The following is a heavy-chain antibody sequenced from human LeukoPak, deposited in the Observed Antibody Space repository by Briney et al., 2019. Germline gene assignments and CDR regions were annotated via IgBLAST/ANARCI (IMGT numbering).Heavy chain of an antibody. J-gene: IGHJ6*02. V-gene: IGHV4-39*02. CDR1: GGSIYSSSYY. CDR2: IFHSGRT. Sequence: TSEALSLTCTVSGGSIYSSSYYWGWIRQPPGKGLEWIGSIFHSGRTYYNPSLKSRVTISVDMSKGQFSLKVRSVTAADTAVYYCARDHVDTAMVQKKYYGMDVWGQGTTVTVSS. D-gene: IGHD5-18*01. CDR3: ARDHVDTAMVQKKYYGMDV.